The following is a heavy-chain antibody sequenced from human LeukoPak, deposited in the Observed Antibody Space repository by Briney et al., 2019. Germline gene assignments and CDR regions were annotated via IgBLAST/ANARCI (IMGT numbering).Heavy chain of an antibody. J-gene: IGHJ4*02. D-gene: IGHD3-22*01. CDR3: AREISRGVVVVTSGFNY. V-gene: IGHV4-4*07. CDR2: IYTSGST. Sequence: SETLSLTCTVSGGSISSYYWSWIRQPAGKGLEWIGRIYTSGSTNYNPSLKSRVTMSVDTSKNQFSLKLSSVTAADTAVYYCAREISRGVVVVTSGFNYWGQGTLVTVSS. CDR1: GGSISSYY.